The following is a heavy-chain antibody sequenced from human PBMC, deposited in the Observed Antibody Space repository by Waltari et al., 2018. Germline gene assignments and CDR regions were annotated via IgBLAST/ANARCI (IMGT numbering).Heavy chain of an antibody. CDR1: GYSISSGYY. Sequence: QVQLQESGPGLVKPSETLSLPCTVSGYSISSGYYWGWIRQPPGKGLEWIGSIYHSGSTYYNPSLKSRVTISVDTSKNQFSLKLSSVTAADTAVYYCARVFAAAAGTGAFDIWGQGTMVTVSS. CDR3: ARVFAAAAGTGAFDI. J-gene: IGHJ3*02. CDR2: IYHSGST. D-gene: IGHD6-13*01. V-gene: IGHV4-38-2*02.